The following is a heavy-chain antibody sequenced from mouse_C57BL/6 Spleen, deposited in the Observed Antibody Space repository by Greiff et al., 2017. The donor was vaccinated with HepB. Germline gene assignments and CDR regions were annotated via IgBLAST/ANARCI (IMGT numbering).Heavy chain of an antibody. V-gene: IGHV1-80*01. CDR1: GYEFSSYW. CDR2: IYPGDGDT. CDR3: ARDQFPYYYAMDY. Sequence: QVQLQQSGAELVKPGASVKISCKASGYEFSSYWMNWVKQRPGKGLEWIGQIYPGDGDTNYNGKFKGKATLTADKSSSTAYMQLSSLTSEDSAVYFCARDQFPYYYAMDYWGQGTSVTVSS. J-gene: IGHJ4*01.